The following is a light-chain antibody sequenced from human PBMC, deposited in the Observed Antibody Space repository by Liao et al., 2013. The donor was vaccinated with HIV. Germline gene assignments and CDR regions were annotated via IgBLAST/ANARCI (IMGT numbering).Light chain of an antibody. CDR3: QVWDRFSSFV. CDR1: KLGDKY. CDR2: QDN. Sequence: SYELTQPPSVSVSPGQTASITCSADKLGDKYACWYQQKPGQSPVLVIYQDNKRPSGIPERFSGSNSGNTATLTISGTQAMDEADYYCQVWDRFSSFVFGTGTKVTVL. J-gene: IGLJ1*01. V-gene: IGLV3-1*01.